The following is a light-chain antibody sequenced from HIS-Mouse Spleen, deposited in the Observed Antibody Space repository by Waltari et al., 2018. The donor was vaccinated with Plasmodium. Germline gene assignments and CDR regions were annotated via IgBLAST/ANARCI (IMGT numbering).Light chain of an antibody. CDR3: CSYAGSSTFWV. J-gene: IGLJ3*02. CDR1: SSDVGSYNL. CDR2: EGS. Sequence: QSALTQPASVSGSPGQSITISCTGTSSDVGSYNLVSWYQQHPGKAPKFMIYEGSKRPSGVSKRFSGSKSGNTASLTISGLQAEDEADYYCCSYAGSSTFWVFGGGTKLTVL. V-gene: IGLV2-23*01.